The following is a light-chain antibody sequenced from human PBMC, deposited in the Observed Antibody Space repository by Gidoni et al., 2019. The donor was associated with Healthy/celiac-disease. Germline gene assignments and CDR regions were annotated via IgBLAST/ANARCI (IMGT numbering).Light chain of an antibody. CDR3: SSYTSSSTLV. CDR2: DVS. J-gene: IGLJ2*01. V-gene: IGLV2-14*03. CDR1: SSDVGGYNY. Sequence: QSALTQPASVSGSPGQSITISCTGTSSDVGGYNYVSWYQQHLGKAPKLMIYDVSNRPSGVSNRFSGSKSGNTASLTIAGLQAEDEADYDCSSYTSSSTLVFGGGTKLTVL.